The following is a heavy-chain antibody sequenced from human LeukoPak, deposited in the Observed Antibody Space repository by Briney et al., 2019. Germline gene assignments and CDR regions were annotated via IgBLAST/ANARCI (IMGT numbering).Heavy chain of an antibody. V-gene: IGHV3-23*01. CDR2: ISGSGGST. CDR1: GFTFSSYA. Sequence: PGGSLRLSCAASGFTFSSYAMSWVRQAPGKGLEWVSAISGSGGSTYYADSVKGRFTISRDNAKNSLYLQMNSLRAEDTAVYYCAGLAAAGHRVYWGQGTLVTVSS. D-gene: IGHD6-13*01. J-gene: IGHJ4*02. CDR3: AGLAAAGHRVY.